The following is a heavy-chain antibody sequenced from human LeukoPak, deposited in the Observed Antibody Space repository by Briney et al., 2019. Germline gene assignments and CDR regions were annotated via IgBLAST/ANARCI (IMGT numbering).Heavy chain of an antibody. CDR2: IRNKAENYRT. Sequence: PAGGSLRLSCAASGFSFSGHYMDWVRQAPGKGLEWIGRIRNKAENYRTEYAASVKGRFTVSRDDSRSSVYLQMTSLKTEDTAVYYCADVGAGTDYWGQGTQVTVSS. CDR1: GFSFSGHY. J-gene: IGHJ4*02. CDR3: ADVGAGTDY. D-gene: IGHD3-10*01. V-gene: IGHV3-72*01.